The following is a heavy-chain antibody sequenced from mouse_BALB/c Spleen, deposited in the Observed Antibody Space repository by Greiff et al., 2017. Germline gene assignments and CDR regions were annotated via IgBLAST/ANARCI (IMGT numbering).Heavy chain of an antibody. CDR2: ISYSGST. D-gene: IGHD1-1*01. CDR1: GYSITSDYA. J-gene: IGHJ4*01. V-gene: IGHV3-2*02. CDR3: ARNYGSSFPYLDD. Sequence: EVKLQESGPGLVKPSQSLSLTCTVTGYSITSDYAWNWIRQFPGNKLEWMGYISYSGSTSYNPSLKSRTSITRDTSKNQFFLQLNSVTTEDTATYYCARNYGSSFPYLDDWGQGTSVTVSS.